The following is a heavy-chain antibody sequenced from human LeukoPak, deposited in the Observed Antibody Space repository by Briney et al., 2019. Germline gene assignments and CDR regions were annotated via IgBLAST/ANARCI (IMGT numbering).Heavy chain of an antibody. D-gene: IGHD2-15*01. J-gene: IGHJ4*02. CDR1: GGSISSYY. Sequence: SETLSLTCTVSGGSISSYYWSWIRQPPGKGLEWIGYIYYSGSTNYNPSLKSRVTISVDTSKSQFSLKLSSVTAADTAVYYCARGFPYCSGGSCYMYYFDYWGQGTLVTVSS. V-gene: IGHV4-59*01. CDR3: ARGFPYCSGGSCYMYYFDY. CDR2: IYYSGST.